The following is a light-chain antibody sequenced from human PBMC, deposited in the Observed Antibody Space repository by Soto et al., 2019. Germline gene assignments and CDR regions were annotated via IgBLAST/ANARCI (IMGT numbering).Light chain of an antibody. J-gene: IGKJ1*01. CDR3: QHYNSYSEA. CDR2: KAS. V-gene: IGKV1-5*03. CDR1: RDIGSD. Sequence: QMTQSPSSLSASVGDRITITCRASRDIGSDLSWYQQKPGKAPKLLIYKASTLKSGVPSRFSGSGSGTEFTLTISSLQPDDFATYYCQHYNSYSEAFGQGTKVELK.